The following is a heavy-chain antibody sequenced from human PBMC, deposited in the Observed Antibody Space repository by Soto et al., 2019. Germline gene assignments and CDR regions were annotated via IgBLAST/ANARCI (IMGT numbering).Heavy chain of an antibody. J-gene: IGHJ5*02. CDR2: IYYTGST. Sequence: SETLSLTCTVSGGSIRSGGYYWSWIRQHPGKGLEWIGYIYYTGSTYYNPSLKSRVTISVDTPKNQFSLKLSSVTAADTAVYYCAKDPSPQPTTVATPGWFDPWGQGTLVTVSS. D-gene: IGHD4-17*01. CDR1: GGSIRSGGYY. V-gene: IGHV4-31*02. CDR3: AKDPSPQPTTVATPGWFDP.